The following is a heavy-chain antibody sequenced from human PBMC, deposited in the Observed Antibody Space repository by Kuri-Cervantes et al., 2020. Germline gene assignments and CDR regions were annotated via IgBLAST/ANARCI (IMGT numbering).Heavy chain of an antibody. Sequence: SETLSLTCTVSGGSVSGRNYYWSWIRQPPGKGLEWIGYIYYSGSTNYSPSLKSRVTISVDTSKNQFSLKLSSVTAADTAVYYCATGAMVQAVTILYSFDYWGQGTLVTVSS. CDR3: ATGAMVQAVTILYSFDY. J-gene: IGHJ4*02. CDR1: GGSVSGRNYY. V-gene: IGHV4-61*01. D-gene: IGHD3-10*01. CDR2: IYYSGST.